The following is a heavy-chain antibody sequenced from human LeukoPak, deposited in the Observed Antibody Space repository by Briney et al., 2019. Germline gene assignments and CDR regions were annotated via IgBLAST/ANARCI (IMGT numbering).Heavy chain of an antibody. D-gene: IGHD3-9*01. CDR1: GFTFNTYS. CDR3: ARDSDWAFDY. Sequence: GGSLRLSCAASGFTFNTYSMNWVRQAPGKGLEWLSYVKSGNYDIQYADSVTGRFTVSRDRATNSLYLQMNDLKAEDTAVYYCARDSDWAFDYWGQGSLVTVSS. V-gene: IGHV3-21*05. CDR2: VKSGNYDI. J-gene: IGHJ4*02.